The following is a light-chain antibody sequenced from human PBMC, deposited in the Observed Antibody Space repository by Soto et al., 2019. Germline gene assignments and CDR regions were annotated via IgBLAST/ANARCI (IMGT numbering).Light chain of an antibody. CDR1: QSVSGY. V-gene: IGKV3-11*01. CDR3: LQRSMWPVLT. Sequence: EIVLTQSPATLSLSPGERASLSCRASQSVSGYIAWYQLKPGQSPRLLIYDASNRATGIPARFSGSGSGTDFTLTISSLEPEDFAVYYCLQRSMWPVLTFGGGTRVEIK. J-gene: IGKJ4*01. CDR2: DAS.